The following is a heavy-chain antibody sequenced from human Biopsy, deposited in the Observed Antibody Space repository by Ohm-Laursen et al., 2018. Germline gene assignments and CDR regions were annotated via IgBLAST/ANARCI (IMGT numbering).Heavy chain of an antibody. CDR3: AKNSGYSHDY. Sequence: SETLSLTCTVSGGSISNNNYYWGWIRQPPGKGLEWIGFIYYTGKTKSNPSLKSRLTMSVDTSKNQFSLNLTTVTTADTAVYYCAKNSGYSHDYWGPGILVTVPS. D-gene: IGHD3-22*01. CDR2: IYYTGKT. CDR1: GGSISNNNYY. J-gene: IGHJ4*01. V-gene: IGHV4-61*05.